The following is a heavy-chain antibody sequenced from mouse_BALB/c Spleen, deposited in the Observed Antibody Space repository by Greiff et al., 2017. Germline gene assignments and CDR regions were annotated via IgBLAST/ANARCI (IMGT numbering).Heavy chain of an antibody. CDR2: ISSGSSTI. J-gene: IGHJ4*01. V-gene: IGHV5-17*02. CDR3: ARGFDYYGSRGAMDY. D-gene: IGHD1-1*01. CDR1: GFTFSSFG. Sequence: EVQVVESGGGLVQPGGSRKLSCAASGFTFSSFGMHWVRQAPEKGLEWVAYISSGSSTIYYADTVKGRFTISRDNPKNTLFLQMTSLRSEDTAMYYCARGFDYYGSRGAMDYWGQGTSVTVSS.